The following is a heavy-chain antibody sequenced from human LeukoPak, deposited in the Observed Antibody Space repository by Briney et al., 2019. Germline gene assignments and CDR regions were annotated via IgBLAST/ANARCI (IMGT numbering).Heavy chain of an antibody. D-gene: IGHD3-16*02. V-gene: IGHV3-30*02. J-gene: IGHJ4*02. CDR3: AKDCDYVWGSYRQGPYFDY. Sequence: PGGSLRLSCAASGFTFSSYGMHWVRQAPGKGLEWVAFIRYDGSNKYYADSVKGRFTISRDNSKNTLYLQMNSLRAEDTAVYYCAKDCDYVWGSYRQGPYFDYWGQGTLVTVSS. CDR1: GFTFSSYG. CDR2: IRYDGSNK.